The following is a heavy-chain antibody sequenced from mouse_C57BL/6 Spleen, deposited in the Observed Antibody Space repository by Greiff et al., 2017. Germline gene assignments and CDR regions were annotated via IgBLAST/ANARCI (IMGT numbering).Heavy chain of an antibody. V-gene: IGHV5-16*01. CDR2: INYDGGGT. CDR3: ARDDYWYFDV. J-gene: IGHJ1*03. CDR1: GFTFSDYY. Sequence: EVKLVESEGGLVQPGSSMKLSCTASGFTFSDYYMAWVRQVPEKGLEWVANINYDGGGTYYLDSLKSRFIISRDNAKNILYLQMSSLKSEDTATYYCARDDYWYFDVWGTGTTVTVSS.